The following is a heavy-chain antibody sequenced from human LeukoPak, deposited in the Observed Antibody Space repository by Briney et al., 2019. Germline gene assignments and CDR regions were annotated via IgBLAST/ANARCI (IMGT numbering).Heavy chain of an antibody. CDR2: IYYNGIA. Sequence: SETLSLTCTVSGDSISSGNFYWGWIRQPPGKELQWIGSIYYNGIAHYNPSLESRVTISADTSTNEFSLKLRSVTAADTAMYYCARDHGDFVQHDWGQGTLVTVSS. V-gene: IGHV4-39*01. CDR3: ARDHGDFVQHD. CDR1: GDSISSGNFY. D-gene: IGHD4-17*01. J-gene: IGHJ4*02.